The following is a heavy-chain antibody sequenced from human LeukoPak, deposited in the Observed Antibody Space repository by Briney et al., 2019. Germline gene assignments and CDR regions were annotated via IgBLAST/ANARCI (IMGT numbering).Heavy chain of an antibody. V-gene: IGHV3-30*01. CDR2: ISYDGSNK. Sequence: GGSLRLSCAASGFTFSSYAMHWVRQAPGKGLEWVAVISYDGSNKYYADSVKGRFTISRDNSKNTLYLQMNSLRAEDTAVYYCARDRRLNDIVATIAAWGQGTLVTVSS. J-gene: IGHJ5*02. D-gene: IGHD5-12*01. CDR3: ARDRRLNDIVATIAA. CDR1: GFTFSSYA.